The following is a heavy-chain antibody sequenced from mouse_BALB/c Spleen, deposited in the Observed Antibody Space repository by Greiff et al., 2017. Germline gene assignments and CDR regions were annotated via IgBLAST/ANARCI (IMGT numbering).Heavy chain of an antibody. CDR2: ISSGGSYT. Sequence: EVKVVESGGGLVKPGGSLKLSCAASGFTFSSYAMSWVRQSPEKRLEWVAEISSGGSYTYYPDTVTGRFTISRDNAKNTLYLEMSSLRSEDTAMYYCARELTGTFDYWGQGTTLTVSS. V-gene: IGHV5-9-4*01. J-gene: IGHJ2*01. CDR3: ARELTGTFDY. D-gene: IGHD4-1*01. CDR1: GFTFSSYA.